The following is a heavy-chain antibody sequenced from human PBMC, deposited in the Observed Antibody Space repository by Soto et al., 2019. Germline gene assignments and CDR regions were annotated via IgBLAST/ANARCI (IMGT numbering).Heavy chain of an antibody. Sequence: QVQLQQWGAGLLKPSETLSLTCAVYGGSFSDFYWTWIRQPPGNGLEWIGQINHRGSTNYNPSLKSRVTISGDTSKNQFSLKLSSVTAADTAVYYCVRGTSVVTPSLDYWGQGTLVTVSS. CDR1: GGSFSDFY. CDR3: VRGTSVVTPSLDY. V-gene: IGHV4-34*01. CDR2: INHRGST. J-gene: IGHJ4*02. D-gene: IGHD2-21*02.